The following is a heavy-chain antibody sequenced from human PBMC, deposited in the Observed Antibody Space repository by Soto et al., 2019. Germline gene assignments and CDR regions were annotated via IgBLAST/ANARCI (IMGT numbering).Heavy chain of an antibody. CDR2: MNPHSGNT. J-gene: IGHJ4*02. CDR3: ARADISARRLPAKGFAY. D-gene: IGHD6-6*01. Sequence: QVQLVQSGAEVKKPGASVKVSCKASGYTFTSYDINWVRQATGQGLEWMGWMNPHSGNTGYAQKFQGRGTITRNTSISTAYMELSSLRSEDTAVYYCARADISARRLPAKGFAYWGQGTLVTVSS. CDR1: GYTFTSYD. V-gene: IGHV1-8*01.